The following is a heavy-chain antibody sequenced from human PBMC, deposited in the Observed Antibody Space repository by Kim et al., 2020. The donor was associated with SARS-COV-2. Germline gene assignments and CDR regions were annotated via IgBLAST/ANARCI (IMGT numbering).Heavy chain of an antibody. CDR1: GGSISSYY. J-gene: IGHJ6*03. Sequence: SETLSLTCTVSGGSISSYYWSWIRQPPGKGLEWIGYIYYSGSTNYNPSLKSRVTISVDTSKNQFSLKLSSVTAADTAAYYCARVHSSSYYYNMDVWGEGTTVTVSS. D-gene: IGHD6-6*01. CDR2: IYYSGST. CDR3: ARVHSSSYYYNMDV. V-gene: IGHV4-59*01.